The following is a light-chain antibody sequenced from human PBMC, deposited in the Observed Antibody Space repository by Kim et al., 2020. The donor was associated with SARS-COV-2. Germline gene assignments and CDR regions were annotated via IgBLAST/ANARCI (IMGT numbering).Light chain of an antibody. Sequence: VSPGERAPRSCRASQSITRNLAWYQQKPGQAPRLLMYDASTRATGIPARFSGSGSGTEFTLTISSLQSEDFAVYYCQQYTNWPPYTFGQGTKLEI. CDR1: QSITRN. CDR3: QQYTNWPPYT. V-gene: IGKV3-15*01. CDR2: DAS. J-gene: IGKJ2*01.